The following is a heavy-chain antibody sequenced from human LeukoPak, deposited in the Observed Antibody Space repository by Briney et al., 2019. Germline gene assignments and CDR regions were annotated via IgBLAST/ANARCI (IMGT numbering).Heavy chain of an antibody. CDR2: ISGSGGST. CDR3: AKGEDDFWSGPPFDP. CDR1: GFTFSSYA. V-gene: IGHV3-23*01. Sequence: GGSLRLSCAASGFTFSSYATSWVRQAPGKGLEWVSAISGSGGSTYYADSVKGRFTISRDNSKNTLYLQMNSLRAEDTAVYYCAKGEDDFWSGPPFDPWGQGTLVTVSS. D-gene: IGHD3-3*01. J-gene: IGHJ5*02.